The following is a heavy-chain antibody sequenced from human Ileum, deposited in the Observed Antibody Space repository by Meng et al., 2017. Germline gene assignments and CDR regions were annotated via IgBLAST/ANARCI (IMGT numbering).Heavy chain of an antibody. CDR2: IHHSGTT. CDR3: ARGVVSGSHYNTY. J-gene: IGHJ4*02. Sequence: QVQLQEAGPGLVKHSGTLSLTLGVSGGSISSSIWWSWVRQPPEKGLEWIGEIHHSGTTNYSPSLKSRLTISVDKSKNQFSLKLQSVTAADTAVYFCARGVVSGSHYNTYWGQGILVTVSS. D-gene: IGHD3-10*01. V-gene: IGHV4-4*02. CDR1: GGSISSSIW.